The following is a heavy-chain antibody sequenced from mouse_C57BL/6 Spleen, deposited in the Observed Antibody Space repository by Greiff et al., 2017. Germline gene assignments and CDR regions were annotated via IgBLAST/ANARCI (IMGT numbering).Heavy chain of an antibody. V-gene: IGHV1-50*01. J-gene: IGHJ3*01. Sequence: QVQLQQPGAELVKPGASVKLSCKASGYTFTSYWMQWVKQRPGQGLEWIGEIDPSDSYTNYTQKFKGKATLTVDTSSSTAYMQLSSLTSEDSAVYYCARGGGNPFWGQGTLVTVSA. CDR3: ARGGGNPF. CDR2: IDPSDSYT. CDR1: GYTFTSYW.